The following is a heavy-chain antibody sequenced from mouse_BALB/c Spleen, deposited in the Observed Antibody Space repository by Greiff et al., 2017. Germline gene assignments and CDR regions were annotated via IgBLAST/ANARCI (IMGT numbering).Heavy chain of an antibody. Sequence: EVQLQQSGPELVKPGASVKMSCKASGYTFTSYVMHWVKQKPGQGLEWIGYINPYNDGTKYNEKFKGKATLTSDKSSSTAYMELSSLTSEDSAVYYCARGGRYDGYYYAMDYWGQGTSVTVSS. J-gene: IGHJ4*01. D-gene: IGHD2-14*01. CDR2: INPYNDGT. CDR3: ARGGRYDGYYYAMDY. V-gene: IGHV1-14*01. CDR1: GYTFTSYV.